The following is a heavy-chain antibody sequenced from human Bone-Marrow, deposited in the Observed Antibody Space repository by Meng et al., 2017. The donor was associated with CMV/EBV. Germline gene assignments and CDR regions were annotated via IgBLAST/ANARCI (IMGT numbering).Heavy chain of an antibody. CDR3: ARESVRRISVVTAGYFDY. V-gene: IGHV3-7*01. Sequence: GESLKISCAASGFTFSSYWMSWVRQAPGKGLEWVANIKQDGSEKYYVDSVKGRFTISRDNAKNSLYLQMNSLRVEDTAVYYCARESVRRISVVTAGYFDYWGQGALVTVSS. CDR1: GFTFSSYW. J-gene: IGHJ4*02. D-gene: IGHD2-21*02. CDR2: IKQDGSEK.